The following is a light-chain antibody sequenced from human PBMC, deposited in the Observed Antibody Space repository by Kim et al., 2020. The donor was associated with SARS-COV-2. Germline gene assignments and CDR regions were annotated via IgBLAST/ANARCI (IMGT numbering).Light chain of an antibody. CDR1: SSNFGAGYD. Sequence: QTVTVSCTGSSSNFGAGYDVHWYQQVPGTAPRLVIYGNNNRPLDVPDRFSGSKSGTSASLTISGLQAEDEAAYYCQSFDSSLSGWIFGGGTQLTVL. V-gene: IGLV1-40*01. CDR2: GNN. CDR3: QSFDSSLSGWI. J-gene: IGLJ2*01.